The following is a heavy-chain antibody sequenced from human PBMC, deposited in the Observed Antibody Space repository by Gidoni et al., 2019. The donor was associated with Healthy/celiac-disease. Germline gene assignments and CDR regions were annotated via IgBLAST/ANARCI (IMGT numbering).Heavy chain of an antibody. CDR3: ARPSSAVAGTQAFDI. CDR2: IYPGDSDT. V-gene: IGHV5-51*01. CDR1: GYRFTSYW. J-gene: IGHJ3*02. D-gene: IGHD6-19*01. Sequence: EVQLVQSGAEVKKPGESLKISCKGSGYRFTSYWIGCVRQMHGKGLEWMGIIYPGDSDTRYSPSFQGQVTISADKSISTAYLQWSSLKASDTAMYYCARPSSAVAGTQAFDIWGQGTMVTVSS.